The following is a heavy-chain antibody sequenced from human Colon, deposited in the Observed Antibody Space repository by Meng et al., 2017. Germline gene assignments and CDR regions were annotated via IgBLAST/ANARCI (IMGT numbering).Heavy chain of an antibody. CDR3: AREGPIAVAGYDY. J-gene: IGHJ4*02. Sequence: VMRRGSHSSRLKLSHTLCPMSTASSGFISSGSYQWNYMRQPAGKRLEWTRLIYTSGNTRSHPSLKDRVTISVDTSKIHFSLKLTSVTAADTAVYYCAREGPIAVAGYDYWGQGTLVTVSS. CDR1: SGFISSGSYQ. D-gene: IGHD6-19*01. V-gene: IGHV4-61*02. CDR2: IYTSGNT.